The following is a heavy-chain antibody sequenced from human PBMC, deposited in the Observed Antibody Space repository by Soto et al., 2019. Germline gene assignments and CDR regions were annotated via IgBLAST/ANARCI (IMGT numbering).Heavy chain of an antibody. J-gene: IGHJ6*02. CDR3: PKDLGLWFGELWGYYYYYGTDV. CDR1: GFTFSSYG. V-gene: IGHV3-30*18. Sequence: GGSLRLSCAASGFTFSSYGMHWVRQAPGKGLEWVAVISYDGSNKYYADSVKGRFTISRDNSKNTLYLQMNSMRAEDTAVYYCPKDLGLWFGELWGYYYYYGTDVWGQGTTVTVSS. D-gene: IGHD3-10*01. CDR2: ISYDGSNK.